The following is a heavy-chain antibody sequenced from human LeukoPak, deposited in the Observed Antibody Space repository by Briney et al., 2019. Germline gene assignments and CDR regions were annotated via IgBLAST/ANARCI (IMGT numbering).Heavy chain of an antibody. Sequence: NASETLSLTCTVSGGSISSYYWSWIRQPPGKGLEYIGYIYYSGSTNYNPSLKSRVTISVDTSKNQFSLKVTSVTAADTAVYYCARGGYGDYGQRCPFDYWGQGTLVTVSS. V-gene: IGHV4-59*01. CDR2: IYYSGST. J-gene: IGHJ4*02. D-gene: IGHD4-17*01. CDR3: ARGGYGDYGQRCPFDY. CDR1: GGSISSYY.